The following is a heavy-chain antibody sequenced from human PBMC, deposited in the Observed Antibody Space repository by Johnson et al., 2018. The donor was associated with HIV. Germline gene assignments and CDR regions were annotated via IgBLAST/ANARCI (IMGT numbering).Heavy chain of an antibody. CDR3: AKPLQLEEGAFDI. Sequence: QVQLVESGGGVVQPGRSLRLSCAASGFTFSSYGMHWVRQAPGKGLVWVAVISYDGSNKYYADSVKGRFTISRDNSKNTLYLQMNSLRAEDTAVYYCAKPLQLEEGAFDIWGQGTMVTVSS. J-gene: IGHJ3*02. D-gene: IGHD6-6*01. V-gene: IGHV3-30*18. CDR2: ISYDGSNK. CDR1: GFTFSSYG.